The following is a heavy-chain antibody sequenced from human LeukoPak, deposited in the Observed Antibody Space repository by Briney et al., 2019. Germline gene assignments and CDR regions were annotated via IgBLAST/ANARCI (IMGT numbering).Heavy chain of an antibody. D-gene: IGHD3-10*02. CDR2: ISSSSSTI. CDR3: AEPGITMIGGV. J-gene: IGHJ6*04. Sequence: PGGSLRLSCAASGFTFSSYSMNWVRQAPGKWLEWVSYISSSSSTIYYADSAKGRFTISRGNAENSLYLQMNSLRAEDTAVYYCAEPGITMIGGVWGKGTTVTISS. V-gene: IGHV3-48*01. CDR1: GFTFSSYS.